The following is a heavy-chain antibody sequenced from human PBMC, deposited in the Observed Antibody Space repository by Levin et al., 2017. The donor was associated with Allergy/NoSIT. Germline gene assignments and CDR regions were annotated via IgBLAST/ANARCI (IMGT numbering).Heavy chain of an antibody. CDR2: IIPIFGTA. D-gene: IGHD3-3*01. CDR1: GGTFSSYA. V-gene: IGHV1-69*06. CDR3: ASVLRFTPPVDYYGMDV. Sequence: ASVKVSCKASGGTFSSYAISWVRQAPGQGLEWMGGIIPIFGTANYAQKFQGRVTITADKSTSTAYMELSSLRSEDTAVYYCASVLRFTPPVDYYGMDVWGQGTTVTVSS. J-gene: IGHJ6*02.